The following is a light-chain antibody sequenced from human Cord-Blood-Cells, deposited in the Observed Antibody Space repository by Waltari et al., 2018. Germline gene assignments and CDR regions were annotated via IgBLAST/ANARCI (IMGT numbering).Light chain of an antibody. CDR1: SSDVGGYNY. J-gene: IGLJ2*01. CDR3: SSYTSSSTPV. CDR2: DVS. Sequence: QSALTQPASVSGSPGQSITISCTGTSSDVGGYNYVSWYQQHPGKAPKLMIYDVSKRPSGVSNRFSGPKSGNTASLTISGLQAEDEADYYCSSYTSSSTPVFGGGTKLTVL. V-gene: IGLV2-14*01.